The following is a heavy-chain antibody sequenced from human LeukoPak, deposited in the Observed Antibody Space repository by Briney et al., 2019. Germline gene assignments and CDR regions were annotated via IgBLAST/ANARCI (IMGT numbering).Heavy chain of an antibody. CDR3: ARIEDYGGNSVNY. CDR2: IYYSGST. V-gene: IGHV4-59*01. D-gene: IGHD4-23*01. J-gene: IGHJ4*02. Sequence: PSETLSLTCTVSGGSISSYYWSWIRQPPGKGLEWIGYIYYSGSTNYNPSFKSRVTISVDTSKNQFSLKLSSVTAADTAVYYCARIEDYGGNSVNYWGQGTLVTVSS. CDR1: GGSISSYY.